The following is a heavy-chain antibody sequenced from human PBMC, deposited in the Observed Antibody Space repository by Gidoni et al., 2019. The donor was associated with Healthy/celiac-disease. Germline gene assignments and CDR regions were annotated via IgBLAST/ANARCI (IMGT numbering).Heavy chain of an antibody. J-gene: IGHJ1*01. CDR1: GFTFSRYA. V-gene: IGHV3-30*04. CDR2: ISYDGSNK. CDR3: ARDRSRTVTTPWFQH. Sequence: QVQLVESGGGVVQPGRSLRLSCAASGFTFSRYAMHWVRQAPGKGLEWVAVISYDGSNKYYADSVKGRFTISRDNSKNTLYLQMNSLRAEDTAVYYCARDRSRTVTTPWFQHWGQGTLVTVSS. D-gene: IGHD4-17*01.